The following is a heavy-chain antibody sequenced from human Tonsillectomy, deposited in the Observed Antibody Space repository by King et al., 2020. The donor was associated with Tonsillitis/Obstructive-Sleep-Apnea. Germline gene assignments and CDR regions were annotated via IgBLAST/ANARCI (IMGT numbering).Heavy chain of an antibody. Sequence: QLVQSGAEVKKPGESLKISCKVSGYSFTSYSSSWARQMPVKGPVWKGGFTASASYTHYSPSFTGHLTISADNSSSTAYLQWSSLKASDTAMYYCARRGHGSGSYKDYWGQGTLVTVSS. D-gene: IGHD3-10*01. CDR2: FTASASYT. CDR1: GYSFTSYS. V-gene: IGHV5-10-1*01. J-gene: IGHJ4*02. CDR3: ARRGHGSGSYKDY.